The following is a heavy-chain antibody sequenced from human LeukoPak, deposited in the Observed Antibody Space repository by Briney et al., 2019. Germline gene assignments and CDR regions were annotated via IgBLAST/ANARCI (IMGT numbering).Heavy chain of an antibody. CDR3: ARGYSSSPPRWAFDY. Sequence: PSVKVSCKASGGTFSSYAISWVRQAPGQGLEWMGGIIPIFGTANYAQKSQGRVTITADESTSTAYMELSSLRSEDTAVYYCARGYSSSPPRWAFDYWGQGTLVTVSS. CDR1: GGTFSSYA. CDR2: IIPIFGTA. D-gene: IGHD6-13*01. J-gene: IGHJ4*02. V-gene: IGHV1-69*13.